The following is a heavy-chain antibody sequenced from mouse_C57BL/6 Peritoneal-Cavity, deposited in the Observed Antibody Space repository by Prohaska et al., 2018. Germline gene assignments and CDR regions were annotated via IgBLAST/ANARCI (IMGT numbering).Heavy chain of an antibody. CDR2: IRLKSENYAT. CDR3: TGDAY. V-gene: IGHV6-3*01. CDR1: GFTFSNYW. Sequence: EVKLEESGGGLVQPGGSMKLSCVASGFTFSNYWMNWVRQSPEKGLEWVAQIRLKSENYATHYAESVKGRFTISRDDSKSSVYLQMNNLRAEDTGIYYCTGDAYWGQGTLVTVSA. J-gene: IGHJ3*01.